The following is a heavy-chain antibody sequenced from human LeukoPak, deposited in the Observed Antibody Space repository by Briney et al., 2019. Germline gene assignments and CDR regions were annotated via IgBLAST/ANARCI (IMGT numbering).Heavy chain of an antibody. CDR3: SSGLTGLGAFDI. D-gene: IGHD3/OR15-3a*01. Sequence: GESLKISCKGSGYCITSYWIAWVRQMPGKGLECMGIIYPGDSDTKYSPSFQGHVTISADTSINTAYLQWSSLKASDTATYYCSSGLTGLGAFDIWGPGTLVTVSS. CDR1: GYCITSYW. J-gene: IGHJ3*02. V-gene: IGHV5-51*01. CDR2: IYPGDSDT.